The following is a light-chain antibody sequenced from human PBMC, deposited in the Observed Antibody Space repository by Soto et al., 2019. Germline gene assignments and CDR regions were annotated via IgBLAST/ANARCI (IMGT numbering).Light chain of an antibody. J-gene: IGKJ2*01. CDR2: DAC. CDR1: QSISSW. Sequence: DIQMTQSPSTLSASVGDRVTITCRASQSISSWLAWYQQKPGKAPKFLIYDACSLAGGVPSRFSGSGSGTEFTLTISSLQPDDFATYYCQHYNSYPYNFGPGTKVEIK. CDR3: QHYNSYPYN. V-gene: IGKV1-5*01.